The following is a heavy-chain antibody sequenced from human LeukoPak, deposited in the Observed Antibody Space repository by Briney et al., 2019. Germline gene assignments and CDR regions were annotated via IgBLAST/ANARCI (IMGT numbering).Heavy chain of an antibody. CDR1: GFTVSSNY. CDR3: AKDLGDYYYGSGSYSWYFDY. V-gene: IGHV3-53*01. Sequence: PGGSLRLSCAASGFTVSSNYMSWVRQAPGKGLEWVSVIYSGGSTYHADSVKGRFTISRDNSKNTLYLQMNSLRAEDTAVYYCAKDLGDYYYGSGSYSWYFDYWGQGTLVTVSS. D-gene: IGHD3-10*01. J-gene: IGHJ4*02. CDR2: IYSGGST.